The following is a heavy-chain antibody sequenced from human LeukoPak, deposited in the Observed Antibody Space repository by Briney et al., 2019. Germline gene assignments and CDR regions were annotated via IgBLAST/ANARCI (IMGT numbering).Heavy chain of an antibody. J-gene: IGHJ4*02. D-gene: IGHD6-13*01. CDR2: ISGSGGST. CDR3: AKGWGAAGTTYFDY. CDR1: RFTFSSYA. V-gene: IGHV3-23*01. Sequence: PGGSLRLSCAASRFTFSSYAMSWVRQAPGKGLEWVSAISGSGGSTYYADSVKGRFTISRDNSKNTLYLQMNSLRAEDTAVYYCAKGWGAAGTTYFDYWGQGTLVTVSS.